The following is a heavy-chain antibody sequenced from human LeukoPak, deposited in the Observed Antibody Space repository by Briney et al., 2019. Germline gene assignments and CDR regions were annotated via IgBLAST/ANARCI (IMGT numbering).Heavy chain of an antibody. D-gene: IGHD6-19*01. Sequence: SETLSLTCTVSGGSISSSSYNWGWIRQPPGKGLEWIGEINHSGSTNYNPSLKSRVTISVDTSKNQFSLKLSSVTAADTAVYYCARAGTGYSSGWYAFDIWGQGTMVTVSS. CDR3: ARAGTGYSSGWYAFDI. V-gene: IGHV4-39*07. CDR2: INHSGST. J-gene: IGHJ3*02. CDR1: GGSISSSSYN.